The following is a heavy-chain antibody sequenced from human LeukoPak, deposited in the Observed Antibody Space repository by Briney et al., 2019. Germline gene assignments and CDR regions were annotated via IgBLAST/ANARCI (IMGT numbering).Heavy chain of an antibody. CDR1: VFTFSSYA. V-gene: IGHV3-23*01. CDR3: AKETWFRELSGYFDY. Sequence: PGGSLRLSCAASVFTFSSYAMSWVRQAPGKGLEWVSAISVSGGSTYYADSVKGRFTISRDNSKNTLYLQMNSLRAEDTAVYYCAKETWFRELSGYFDYWGQGTLVTVSS. CDR2: ISVSGGST. D-gene: IGHD3-10*01. J-gene: IGHJ4*02.